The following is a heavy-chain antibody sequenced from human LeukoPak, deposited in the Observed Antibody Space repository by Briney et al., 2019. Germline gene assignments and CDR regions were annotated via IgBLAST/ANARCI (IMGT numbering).Heavy chain of an antibody. Sequence: PGGSLRLSCAASGFTFSSYGMHWVRQTPGKGLEWVAFIRYDGTNKHYADSVKGRFTISRDNSKNTLYLQMSSLRPEDTAVYYCAREDYDILTGYYRHFDYWGQGTLVTVSS. V-gene: IGHV3-30*02. J-gene: IGHJ4*02. CDR3: AREDYDILTGYYRHFDY. D-gene: IGHD3-9*01. CDR1: GFTFSSYG. CDR2: IRYDGTNK.